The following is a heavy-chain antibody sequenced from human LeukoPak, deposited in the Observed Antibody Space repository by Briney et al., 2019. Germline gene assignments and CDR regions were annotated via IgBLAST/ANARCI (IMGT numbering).Heavy chain of an antibody. CDR2: ISGSGGST. D-gene: IGHD6-13*01. CDR3: AKVSGIAAAGTLGC. V-gene: IGHV3-23*01. J-gene: IGHJ4*02. Sequence: PGGSLRLSCAASGFTFSSYAMSWVRQAPGKGLEWVSAISGSGGSTYYADSVKGRFTISRDNSKNTLYLQMNSLRAEGTAVYYCAKVSGIAAAGTLGCWGQGTLVTVSS. CDR1: GFTFSSYA.